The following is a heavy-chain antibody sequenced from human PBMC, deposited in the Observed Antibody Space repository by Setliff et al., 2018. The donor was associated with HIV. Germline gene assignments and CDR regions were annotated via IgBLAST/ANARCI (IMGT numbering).Heavy chain of an antibody. D-gene: IGHD3-3*01. J-gene: IGHJ4*02. V-gene: IGHV3-20*04. CDR1: GFTFDDYG. CDR3: AKDPGRFGVVTPFDN. CDR2: INWNGGGT. Sequence: GGSLRLSCAASGFTFDDYGMTWVRQAPGKGLEWVSGINWNGGGTGYADSVKGRFTISRDNAKKSLYLQMNSLRPEDTALYYCAKDPGRFGVVTPFDNWGQGALVTVSS.